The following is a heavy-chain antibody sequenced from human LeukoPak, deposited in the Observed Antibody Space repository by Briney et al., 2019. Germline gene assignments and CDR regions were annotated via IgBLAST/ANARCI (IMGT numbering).Heavy chain of an antibody. CDR2: IGGSGGST. D-gene: IGHD3-10*01. Sequence: GGSLRLSCAASGFTFSNYAMSWVRQAPGEGLEWVSSIGGSGGSTYYADSVKGRFTISRDNSKNTLYLQMNSLRAEDTALYYCAKLAPYYYGPGNLNWFDPWGQGTLVTVSS. V-gene: IGHV3-23*01. J-gene: IGHJ5*02. CDR1: GFTFSNYA. CDR3: AKLAPYYYGPGNLNWFDP.